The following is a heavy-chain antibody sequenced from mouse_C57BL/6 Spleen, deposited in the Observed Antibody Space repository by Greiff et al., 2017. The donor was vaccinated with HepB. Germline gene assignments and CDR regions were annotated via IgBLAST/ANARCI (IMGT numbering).Heavy chain of an antibody. V-gene: IGHV1-82*01. CDR2: IYPGDGDT. CDR3: ARGDYGSSFAMDY. CDR1: GYAFSSSW. Sequence: VKLVESGPELVKPGASVKISCKASGYAFSSSWMNWVKQRPGKGLEWIGRIYPGDGDTNYNGKFKGKATLTADKSSSTAYMQLSSLTSEDSAVYFCARGDYGSSFAMDYWGQGTSVTVSS. J-gene: IGHJ4*01. D-gene: IGHD1-1*01.